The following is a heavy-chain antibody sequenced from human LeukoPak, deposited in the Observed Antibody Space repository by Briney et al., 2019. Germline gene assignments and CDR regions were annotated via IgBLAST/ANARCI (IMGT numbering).Heavy chain of an antibody. CDR2: IYHSGST. CDR3: ARDKVRGSGTHSYYYYYGMDV. J-gene: IGHJ6*04. V-gene: IGHV4-30-2*01. CDR1: GGSISSGGYS. D-gene: IGHD3-10*01. Sequence: SETLSLTCAVSGGSISSGGYSWSWIRQPPGKGLEWIGYIYHSGSTYYNPSLKSRVTISVDRSKNQFSLKLSSVTAADTAVYYCARDKVRGSGTHSYYYYYGMDVWGKGTTVTVSS.